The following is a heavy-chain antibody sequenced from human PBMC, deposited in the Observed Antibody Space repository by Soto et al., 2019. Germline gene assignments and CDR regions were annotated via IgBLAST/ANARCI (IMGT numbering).Heavy chain of an antibody. CDR3: ASSAMDHDYYGRGV. CDR2: IIPIFGTA. D-gene: IGHD5-18*01. J-gene: IGHJ6*02. CDR1: GGTFSSYA. V-gene: IGHV1-69*12. Sequence: QVQLVQSGAEVKKPGSSVKVSCKASGGTFSSYAISWVRQAPGQGLEWMGGIIPIFGTANYAQKFQGRVTITADESTGTAQMELRSLESEDRDVYYCASSAMDHDYYGRGVWGQGTTVTVS.